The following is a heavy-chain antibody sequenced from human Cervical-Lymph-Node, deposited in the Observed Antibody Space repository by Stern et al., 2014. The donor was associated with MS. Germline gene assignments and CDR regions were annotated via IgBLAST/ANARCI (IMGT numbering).Heavy chain of an antibody. D-gene: IGHD2-8*02. Sequence: QLVESGPGLVKPSETLSLTCAVSGDSISSYTHYWAWIRQPPGKGLEWIGSVYYCGATYYTPSLKSPVTISGDTSKNPFPLGLNSVTAADTAVYYCAKHACTGAACPFDLWGQGTLVTVSS. J-gene: IGHJ4*02. CDR1: GDSISSYTHY. CDR2: VYYCGAT. V-gene: IGHV4-39*01. CDR3: AKHACTGAACPFDL.